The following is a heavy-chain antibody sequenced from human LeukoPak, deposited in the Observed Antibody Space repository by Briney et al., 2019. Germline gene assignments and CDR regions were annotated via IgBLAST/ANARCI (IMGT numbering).Heavy chain of an antibody. Sequence: GGSLRLSCAASEFTFDNYAMHWVRQPPGKGLEWVSLISGDGGSTYYADSVKGRFTISRDNSKNSLYLQMNSLRTEDTALYYCAKGGIRWLQFGYFDYWGQGTLVTVSS. D-gene: IGHD5-24*01. CDR3: AKGGIRWLQFGYFDY. V-gene: IGHV3-43*02. J-gene: IGHJ4*02. CDR2: ISGDGGST. CDR1: EFTFDNYA.